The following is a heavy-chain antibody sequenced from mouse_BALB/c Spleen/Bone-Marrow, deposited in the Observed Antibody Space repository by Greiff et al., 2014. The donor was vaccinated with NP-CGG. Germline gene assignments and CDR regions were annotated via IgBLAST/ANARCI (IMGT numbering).Heavy chain of an antibody. CDR2: ISYDGSN. J-gene: IGHJ4*01. Sequence: EVKLMESGPGLVKPSQSLSLTCSVPGYSITSGYYWNWIRQFPGNKLEWKGYISYDGSNNYNPSLKNRISITRGTSKNQFFLKLNSVTTEDTATYYCARGGPYDYDYAMDYWGQGTSVTVSS. CDR3: ARGGPYDYDYAMDY. D-gene: IGHD2-4*01. CDR1: GYSITSGYY. V-gene: IGHV3-6*02.